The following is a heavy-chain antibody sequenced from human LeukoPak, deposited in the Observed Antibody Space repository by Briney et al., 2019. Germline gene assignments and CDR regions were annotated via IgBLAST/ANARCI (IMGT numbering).Heavy chain of an antibody. V-gene: IGHV3-53*01. CDR1: GFTVNSNY. CDR3: ARDVNSYAHCGH. Sequence: GGSLRLSCAASGFTVNSNYMSWVRQAPGKGLERVSIIYKDGRTYYADSVKGRLTISRDNSRNMLYLQMNSLRAEDTAVYYCARDVNSYAHCGHWGQGTLVTVSS. CDR2: IYKDGRT. J-gene: IGHJ4*02. D-gene: IGHD5-18*01.